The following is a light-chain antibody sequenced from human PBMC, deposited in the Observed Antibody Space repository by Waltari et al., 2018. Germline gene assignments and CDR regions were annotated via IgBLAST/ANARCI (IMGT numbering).Light chain of an antibody. CDR1: SLRSYY. Sequence: SSELTQDPAVSVALGQTVRITCQGDSLRSYYARWDQQQPGQAPVLVIYGKTNRPTVRPDRFSVCSAGNRAFLTISGAQAEDEADYYCTPRDSSGNHVVFGGGTKLTVL. J-gene: IGLJ2*01. V-gene: IGLV3-19*01. CDR2: GKT. CDR3: TPRDSSGNHVV.